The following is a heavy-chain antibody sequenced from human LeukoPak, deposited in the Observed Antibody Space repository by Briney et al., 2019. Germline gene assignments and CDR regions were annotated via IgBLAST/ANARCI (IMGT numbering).Heavy chain of an antibody. CDR3: ARVPVLWIQLWSRADAFDI. Sequence: HAGGSLRLSCAASGFTFSSYAMHWVRQAPGKGLEWVAVISYDGSNKYYADSVKGRFTISRDNSKNTLYLQMNSLRAEDTAVYYCARVPVLWIQLWSRADAFDIWGQGTMVTVSS. D-gene: IGHD5-18*01. V-gene: IGHV3-30*04. J-gene: IGHJ3*02. CDR1: GFTFSSYA. CDR2: ISYDGSNK.